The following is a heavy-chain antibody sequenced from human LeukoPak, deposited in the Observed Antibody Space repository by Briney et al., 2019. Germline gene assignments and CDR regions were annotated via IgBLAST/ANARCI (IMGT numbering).Heavy chain of an antibody. J-gene: IGHJ4*02. V-gene: IGHV1-69*13. Sequence: SVKVSCKASGGTFSSYAISLVRQAPGQGLEWMGGIIPIFGTANYAQKFQGRVTITADESTSTAYMELSSLRSEGTAVYYCARDIAVAGTFDYWGQGTLVTVSS. CDR2: IIPIFGTA. CDR3: ARDIAVAGTFDY. D-gene: IGHD6-19*01. CDR1: GGTFSSYA.